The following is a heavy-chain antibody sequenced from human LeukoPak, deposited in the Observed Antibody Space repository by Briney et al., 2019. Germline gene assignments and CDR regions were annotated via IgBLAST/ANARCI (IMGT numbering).Heavy chain of an antibody. V-gene: IGHV1-69*13. CDR3: VAMIAARPTDV. Sequence: ASVKVSCKASGCTFSSYAISWVRQAPGQGLEWMGGIIPIFGTANYAQKFQGRVTITADESTSTAYMELSSLRSEDTAVYYCVAMIAARPTDVWGKGTTVTVSS. CDR2: IIPIFGTA. D-gene: IGHD6-6*01. CDR1: GCTFSSYA. J-gene: IGHJ6*04.